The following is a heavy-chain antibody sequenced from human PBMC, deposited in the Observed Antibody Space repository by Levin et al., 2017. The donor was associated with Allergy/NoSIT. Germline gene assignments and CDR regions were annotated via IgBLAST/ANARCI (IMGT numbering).Heavy chain of an antibody. CDR2: ISAYNGNT. CDR3: AREGLGTMIVVVTDWMFAFDI. J-gene: IGHJ3*02. D-gene: IGHD3-22*01. V-gene: IGHV1-18*01. Sequence: ASVKVSCKASGYTFTSYGISWVRQAPGQGLEWMGWISAYNGNTNYAQKLQGRVTMTTDTSTSTAYMELRSLRSDDTAVYYCAREGLGTMIVVVTDWMFAFDIWGQGTMVTVSS. CDR1: GYTFTSYG.